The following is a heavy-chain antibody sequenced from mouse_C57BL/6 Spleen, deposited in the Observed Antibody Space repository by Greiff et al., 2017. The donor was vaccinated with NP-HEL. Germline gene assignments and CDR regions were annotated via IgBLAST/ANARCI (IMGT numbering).Heavy chain of an antibody. CDR3: ARGGHYYGSSYDYYAMDY. CDR1: GYTFTSYW. Sequence: QVQLKQPGAELVRPGTSVKLSCKASGYTFTSYWMHWVKQRPGQGLEWIGVIDPSDSYTNYNQKFKGKATLTVDTSSSTAYMQLSSLTSEDSAVYYCARGGHYYGSSYDYYAMDYWGQGTSVTVSS. CDR2: IDPSDSYT. J-gene: IGHJ4*01. V-gene: IGHV1-59*01. D-gene: IGHD1-1*01.